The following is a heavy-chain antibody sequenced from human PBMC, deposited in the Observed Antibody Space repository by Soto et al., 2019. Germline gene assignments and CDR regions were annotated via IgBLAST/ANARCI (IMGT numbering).Heavy chain of an antibody. Sequence: QVQLVQSGTEVKKPGSSVKVSCKASGGTFSSYTISWVRQAPGQGLEWMGRIIPILGIANYAQKFQGRVTITADKSTSTAYMELSSLRSEDTAVYYCARGDILTAFDYWGQGTLVTVSS. J-gene: IGHJ4*02. CDR3: ARGDILTAFDY. D-gene: IGHD3-9*01. CDR2: IIPILGIA. V-gene: IGHV1-69*02. CDR1: GGTFSSYT.